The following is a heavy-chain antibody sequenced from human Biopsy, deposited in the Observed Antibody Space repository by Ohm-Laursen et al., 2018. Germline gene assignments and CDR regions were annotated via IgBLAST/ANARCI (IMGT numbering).Heavy chain of an antibody. V-gene: IGHV1-69*06. J-gene: IGHJ2*01. CDR3: ERFPLGAYEDSGSYRAVEHLDFDL. Sequence: SVTVSCKASGGTFTSHAVGWVRQAPGQGLEWVGWSNTQFNTANYADKFQGRVTLTADKSTTTAYMEMRSLRSEDTAIYYCERFPLGAYEDSGSYRAVEHLDFDLWGRGTLVTVSS. D-gene: IGHD3-22*01. CDR1: GGTFTSHA. CDR2: SNTQFNTA.